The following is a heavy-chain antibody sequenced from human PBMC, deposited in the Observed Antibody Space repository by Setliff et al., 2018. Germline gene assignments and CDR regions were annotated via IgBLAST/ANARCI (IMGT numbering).Heavy chain of an antibody. CDR1: GGSISSYY. J-gene: IGHJ4*02. V-gene: IGHV4-59*01. CDR2: IYYSGST. Sequence: PSETLSLTCTVSGGSISSYYWSWIRQPPGKGLEWIGYIYYSGSTNYNPSLKSRVTISVDTSKNQFSLKLSSVTVADTAVYYCARESPLDDYVWGSYRSYYFDYWGQGTLVTVSS. D-gene: IGHD3-16*02. CDR3: ARESPLDDYVWGSYRSYYFDY.